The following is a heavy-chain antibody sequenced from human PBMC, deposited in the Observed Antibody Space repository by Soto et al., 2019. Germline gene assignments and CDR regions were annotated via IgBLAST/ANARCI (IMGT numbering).Heavy chain of an antibody. V-gene: IGHV3-23*01. D-gene: IGHD2-15*01. Sequence: EVQLLESGGGLVQPGGSLRLSCAASGFTFSSCAMGWVRQAPGKGLAWVSGISGNGGYRYYADSVKGRFTISRDTSKSTQFLQMDSLGAEDTAIYFCAKVVGDGNDSSDFWGKGTLVSVSS. CDR3: AKVVGDGNDSSDF. J-gene: IGHJ4*02. CDR2: ISGNGGYR. CDR1: GFTFSSCA.